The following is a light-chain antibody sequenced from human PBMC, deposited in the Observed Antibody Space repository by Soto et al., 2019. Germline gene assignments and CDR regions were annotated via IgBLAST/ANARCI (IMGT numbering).Light chain of an antibody. CDR1: ESMSRW. CDR2: KAS. CDR3: PQYNSYSPLN. Sequence: EIPMTQSPSTLAASVGDRVTINCRASESMSRWLAWYQATPGKAPTLLIYKASRLESGVPSRFSGSGSGTDFSLTIRRLQPDDLVTYACPQYNSYSPLNVGGGPKVDIK. J-gene: IGKJ4*01. V-gene: IGKV1-5*03.